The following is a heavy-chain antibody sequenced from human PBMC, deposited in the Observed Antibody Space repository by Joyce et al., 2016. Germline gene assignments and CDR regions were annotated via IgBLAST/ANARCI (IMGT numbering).Heavy chain of an antibody. J-gene: IGHJ4*02. CDR2: IRHRGRT. Sequence: QVQLQQWGAGLLKPSETLSLNCAVYGGPFSGYYWTWIRQPPGKGLEWIGEIRHRGRTNVNPSLESRVTISVDTSNNGFSLKLNSVTAADTAVYYCAAGDYERYFDYWGQGTLVTVSS. CDR1: GGPFSGYY. D-gene: IGHD4-17*01. V-gene: IGHV4-34*01. CDR3: AAGDYERYFDY.